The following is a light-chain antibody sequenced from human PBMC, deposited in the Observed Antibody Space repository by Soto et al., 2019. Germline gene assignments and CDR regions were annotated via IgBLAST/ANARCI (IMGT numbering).Light chain of an antibody. J-gene: IGLJ3*02. Sequence: QSVLTQPASVSGSPGQSITISCTGTSSDVGSYNLVSWYQQHPGKAPKLMIYEGSKRPSGVSNRFSGSKSGNTASLTISGLQAEYEADYYYCSYAGSSTWVFGGGTKLTVL. V-gene: IGLV2-23*01. CDR3: CSYAGSSTWV. CDR2: EGS. CDR1: SSDVGSYNL.